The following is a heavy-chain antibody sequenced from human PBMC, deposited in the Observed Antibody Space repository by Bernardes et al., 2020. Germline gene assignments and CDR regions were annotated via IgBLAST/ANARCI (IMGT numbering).Heavy chain of an antibody. Sequence: GGSLRLSCAASGFTFSTYAMHWVRQAPGNGLEWLAVTSDDGNTKYYSDSVKGRFTISRDNSKSTLYLEMNSVRPEDTAVYYCSRGGAPTVTLEYWGQGTLVTVSS. CDR2: TSDDGNTK. CDR1: GFTFSTYA. D-gene: IGHD4-17*01. CDR3: SRGGAPTVTLEY. V-gene: IGHV3-30-3*01. J-gene: IGHJ4*02.